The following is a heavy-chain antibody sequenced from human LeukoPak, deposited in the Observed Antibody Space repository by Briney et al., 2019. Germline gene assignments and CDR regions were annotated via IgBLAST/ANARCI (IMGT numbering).Heavy chain of an antibody. Sequence: GGSLRLSCAASGFSLSSYWMTWVRQAPGKGLEWVANIKQDGSEKNYVDSVKGRFTISRDNSKNTLYLQMNSLRAEDTAVYYCARRNWQLVRLWYNWFDPWGQGTLVIVSS. CDR1: GFSLSSYW. CDR3: ARRNWQLVRLWYNWFDP. D-gene: IGHD6-6*01. CDR2: IKQDGSEK. V-gene: IGHV3-7*01. J-gene: IGHJ5*02.